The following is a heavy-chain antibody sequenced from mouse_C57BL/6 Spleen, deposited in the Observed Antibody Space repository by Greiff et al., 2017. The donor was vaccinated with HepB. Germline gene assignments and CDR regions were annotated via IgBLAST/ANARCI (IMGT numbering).Heavy chain of an antibody. V-gene: IGHV5-9-1*02. CDR1: GFTFSSYA. CDR2: ISSGGDYI. Sequence: EVMLVESGEGLVKPGGSLKLSCAASGFTFSSYAMSWVRQTPEKRLEWVAYISSGGDYIYYADTVKGRFTISRDNARNTLYLQMSSLKSEDTAMYYGTRGYGSSYRAWFAYWGQGTLVTVSA. CDR3: TRGYGSSYRAWFAY. J-gene: IGHJ3*01. D-gene: IGHD1-1*01.